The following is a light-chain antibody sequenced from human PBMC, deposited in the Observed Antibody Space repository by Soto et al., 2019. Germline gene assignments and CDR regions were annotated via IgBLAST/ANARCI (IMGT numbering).Light chain of an antibody. Sequence: EIHMSPSPSTRSGSVGDSVTITCRASQTISSLLAWYQQKPGKAPKLLIYKASTLKSGVPSRFSGSGSGTEFTLTISSLQPDDFATYYCQQHESYPEAFGRGTKVDIK. V-gene: IGKV1-5*03. J-gene: IGKJ1*01. CDR3: QQHESYPEA. CDR1: QTISSL. CDR2: KAS.